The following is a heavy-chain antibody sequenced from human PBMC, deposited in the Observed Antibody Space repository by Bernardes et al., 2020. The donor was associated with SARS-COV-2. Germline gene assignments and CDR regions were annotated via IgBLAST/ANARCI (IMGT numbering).Heavy chain of an antibody. CDR3: AKVLDDHAYCSSTSCHGDDAFDI. CDR1: GFTFSSYA. D-gene: IGHD2-2*01. J-gene: IGHJ3*02. Sequence: GGSLRLSCAASGFTFSSYAMSWVRQAPGKGLEWVSAISGSGGSTYYADSVKGRFTISRDNSKNTLYLQMNSLRAEDTAVYYCAKVLDDHAYCSSTSCHGDDAFDIWGQGTMVTVSS. CDR2: ISGSGGST. V-gene: IGHV3-23*01.